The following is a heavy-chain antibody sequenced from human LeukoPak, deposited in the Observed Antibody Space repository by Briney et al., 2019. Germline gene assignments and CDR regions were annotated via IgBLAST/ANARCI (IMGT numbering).Heavy chain of an antibody. CDR1: GFTVSDYY. D-gene: IGHD2-15*01. Sequence: GGSLRLSCAASGFTVSDYYMSWIRQAPGKGLEWVSYISSSGSTIYYADSVKGRFTISRDNAKNSLYLQMNSLRAEDTAVYYCARKMGMGAAPMDVWGQGTTVTVSS. V-gene: IGHV3-11*01. CDR3: ARKMGMGAAPMDV. CDR2: ISSSGSTI. J-gene: IGHJ6*02.